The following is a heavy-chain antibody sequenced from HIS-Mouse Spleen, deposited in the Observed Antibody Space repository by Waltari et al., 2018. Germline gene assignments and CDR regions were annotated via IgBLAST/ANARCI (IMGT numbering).Heavy chain of an antibody. D-gene: IGHD6-13*01. J-gene: IGHJ2*01. CDR1: GGPIRSSRYY. CDR2: IYYSGST. Sequence: QLQLQESGPGLVKPSETLSLTCTVSGGPIRSSRYYCRWLRQPPGKGLEWIGSIYYSGSTYYNPSLKSRVTISVDTSKNQFSLKLSSVTAADTAVYYCAREIPYSSSWYDWYFDLWGRGTLVTVSS. CDR3: AREIPYSSSWYDWYFDL. V-gene: IGHV4-39*07.